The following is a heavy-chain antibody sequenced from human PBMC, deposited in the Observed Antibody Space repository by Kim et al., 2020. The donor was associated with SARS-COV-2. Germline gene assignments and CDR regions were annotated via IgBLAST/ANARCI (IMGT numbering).Heavy chain of an antibody. V-gene: IGHV3-74*01. J-gene: IGHJ6*02. CDR3: ARDLRTSPIQLWSYYYYYGMDG. Sequence: GGSLRLSCAASGFTFSSYWMHWVRQAPGKGLVWVSRINSDGSSTSYADSVKGRFTISRDNAKNTLYLQMNSLRAEDTAVYYCARDLRTSPIQLWSYYYYYGMDGWGQGTTVTVSS. CDR2: INSDGSST. D-gene: IGHD5-18*01. CDR1: GFTFSSYW.